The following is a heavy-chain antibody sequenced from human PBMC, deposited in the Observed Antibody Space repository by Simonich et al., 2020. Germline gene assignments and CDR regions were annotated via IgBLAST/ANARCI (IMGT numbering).Heavy chain of an antibody. CDR1: CYTFTRYG. CDR3: ARASRGTWWYYYFDY. D-gene: IGHD2-15*01. Sequence: QVQLLQSGAEVKKPGASVKVSCKASCYTFTRYGISWVRQAPGQGLERMGMIRAYNGNTNYAQKLQGRVTMTTDTSTSTAYMERRSLRSDDTAVYYCARASRGTWWYYYFDYWGQGTLVTVSS. V-gene: IGHV1-18*01. J-gene: IGHJ4*02. CDR2: IRAYNGNT.